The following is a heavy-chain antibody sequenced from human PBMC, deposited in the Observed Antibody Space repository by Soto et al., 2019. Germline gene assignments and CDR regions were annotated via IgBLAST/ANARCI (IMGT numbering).Heavy chain of an antibody. CDR1: GGSITSVGYS. J-gene: IGHJ4*02. V-gene: IGHV4-30-2*02. Sequence: PSETLSLTCAVSGGSITSVGYSWSWIRQAPGKGLEWLGYMYQSGSAYYNPSLKSRVTISVDKSTNQCSLTLSSVTAEDTAVYYCASVRDGYQPYYFDYWGQGTLVTVSS. CDR3: ASVRDGYQPYYFDY. CDR2: MYQSGSA. D-gene: IGHD5-12*01.